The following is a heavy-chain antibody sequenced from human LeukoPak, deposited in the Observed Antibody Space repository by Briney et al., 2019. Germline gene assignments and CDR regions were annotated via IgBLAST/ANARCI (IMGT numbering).Heavy chain of an antibody. D-gene: IGHD2/OR15-2a*01. Sequence: GGSLKLSCAASGVTFRGAAMHWGRQASGKGLEWVGRIRSKANSYATAYAASVKGRFTISRDDSKNTAYLQMNRLKIEDTAVYYCTRGVDTTCFYWGQGTLVTVSS. V-gene: IGHV3-73*01. CDR3: TRGVDTTCFY. CDR2: IRSKANSYAT. J-gene: IGHJ4*02. CDR1: GVTFRGAA.